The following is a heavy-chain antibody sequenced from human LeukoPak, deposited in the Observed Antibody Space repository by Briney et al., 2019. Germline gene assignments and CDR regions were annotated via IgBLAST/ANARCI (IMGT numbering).Heavy chain of an antibody. D-gene: IGHD5-18*01. J-gene: IGHJ4*02. Sequence: PSETLSLTCAVYGGSFSGYYWSWIRQPPGKGLEWIGEINHSGSTDYNPSLKSRVTISVDTSKNQFSLKLSSVTAADTAVYYCARTQLWLPDYWGQGTLVTVSS. CDR1: GGSFSGYY. V-gene: IGHV4-34*01. CDR2: INHSGST. CDR3: ARTQLWLPDY.